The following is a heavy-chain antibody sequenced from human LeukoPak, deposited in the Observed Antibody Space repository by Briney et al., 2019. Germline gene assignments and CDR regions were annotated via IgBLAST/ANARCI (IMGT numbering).Heavy chain of an antibody. CDR2: ISWNSGSI. Sequence: GGSLRLSCAASGFTLDDYAMHWVRQAPGKGLEWVSGISWNSGSIGYADSVEGRFTISRDDAKNSLYLQMNSLRAEDTALYYCAKDLAVAGTGYYGMDVWGQGTTVTVSS. CDR1: GFTLDDYA. CDR3: AKDLAVAGTGYYGMDV. J-gene: IGHJ6*02. V-gene: IGHV3-9*01. D-gene: IGHD6-19*01.